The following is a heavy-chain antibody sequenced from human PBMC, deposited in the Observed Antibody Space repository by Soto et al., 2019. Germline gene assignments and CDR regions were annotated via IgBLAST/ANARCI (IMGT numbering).Heavy chain of an antibody. CDR3: ARHRMRMGYLTRGGAFDI. CDR1: GGSISSSSYY. Sequence: QLQLQESGPGLVKPSETLSLTCTVSGGSISSSSYYWGWIRQPPGKGLEWIGSIYYSGSTYYNPSLKSRVTISVDTSKNQFSLKPSSVTAADTAVYYCARHRMRMGYLTRGGAFDIWGQGTMVTVSS. D-gene: IGHD3-10*01. V-gene: IGHV4-39*01. CDR2: IYYSGST. J-gene: IGHJ3*02.